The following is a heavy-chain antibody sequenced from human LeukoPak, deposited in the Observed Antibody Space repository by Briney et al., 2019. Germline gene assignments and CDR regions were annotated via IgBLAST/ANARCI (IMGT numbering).Heavy chain of an antibody. V-gene: IGHV4-59*01. CDR2: IYYGGST. D-gene: IGHD1-26*01. J-gene: IGHJ5*01. Sequence: PSETLSLTCTVSGGSISSYYWSWIRQPPGKGLEWIGYIYYGGSTNYNPSLKSRVTISLDTSKNQFSLKLSSVTAADTAVYYCARDRGGTYSQFDSWGQGTLVTVSS. CDR1: GGSISSYY. CDR3: ARDRGGTYSQFDS.